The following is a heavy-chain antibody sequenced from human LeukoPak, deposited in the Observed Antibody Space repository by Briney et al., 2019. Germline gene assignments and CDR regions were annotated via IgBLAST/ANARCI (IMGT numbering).Heavy chain of an antibody. Sequence: GGSLRLSCAASGFTFSSYSMNWVRQAPGKGLEWVSYISSSSSTIYYTDSVKGRFTISRDNAKNSLYLQMNSLRAEDTAVYYCARGHGTYYDFWSGPASYFDYWGQGTLVTVSS. CDR2: ISSSSSTI. V-gene: IGHV3-48*01. D-gene: IGHD3-3*01. CDR3: ARGHGTYYDFWSGPASYFDY. CDR1: GFTFSSYS. J-gene: IGHJ4*02.